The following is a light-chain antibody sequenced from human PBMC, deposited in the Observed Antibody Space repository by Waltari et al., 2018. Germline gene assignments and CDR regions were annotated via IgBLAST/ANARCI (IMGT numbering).Light chain of an antibody. CDR2: AAS. V-gene: IGKV1-27*01. CDR3: QSYYNVPIT. CDR1: QGISSS. J-gene: IGKJ4*01. Sequence: DIQVTQSPSSLSASVGDRVTITCRASQGISSSLAWYQQKPGTSPKLLIYAASTLQSGIPSRFSVGGSGTDFTLTINNLQPEDVSTYYCQSYYNVPITFGGGTRVEI.